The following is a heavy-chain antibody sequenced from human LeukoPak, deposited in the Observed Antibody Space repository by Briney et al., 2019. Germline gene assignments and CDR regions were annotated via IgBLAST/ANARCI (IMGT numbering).Heavy chain of an antibody. CDR2: ISSSSSYI. J-gene: IGHJ5*02. Sequence: GGSLRFSCAASGFTFSSYSINWVRQAPGKGLEWVSSISSSSSYIYYADSVKGRFTISRDNAKNSLYLQMNSLRAEDTAVYYCAREGSYYQRGAWFDPWGQGTLVTVSS. D-gene: IGHD3-10*01. CDR3: AREGSYYQRGAWFDP. V-gene: IGHV3-21*01. CDR1: GFTFSSYS.